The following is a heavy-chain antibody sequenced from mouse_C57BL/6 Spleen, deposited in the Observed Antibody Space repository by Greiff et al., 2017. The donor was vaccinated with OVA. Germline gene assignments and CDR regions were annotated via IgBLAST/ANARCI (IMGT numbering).Heavy chain of an antibody. CDR3: ARVGGFYYYAMDY. V-gene: IGHV5-16*01. Sequence: VQLVESEGGLVQPGSSMKLSCTASGFTFSDYYMPWVRQVPEKGLEWVANINYDGSSTYYLDSLKSRYIISRDNAKNILYLQMSSLKSEDTATYYCARVGGFYYYAMDYWGQGTSVTVSS. CDR1: GFTFSDYY. CDR2: INYDGSST. J-gene: IGHJ4*01.